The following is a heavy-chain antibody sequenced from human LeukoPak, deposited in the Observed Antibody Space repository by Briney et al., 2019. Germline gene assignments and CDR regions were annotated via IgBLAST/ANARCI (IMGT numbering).Heavy chain of an antibody. CDR3: VKSQYGDTAKDEGDYYYYGMDV. Sequence: GGSLRLSCSASGFTFSSYAMHWVRQAPGKGLEYVSAISSNGGSTYYADSVKGRFTISRDNSKNTLYLQMSSLRAEDTAVYYCVKSQYGDTAKDEGDYYYYGMDVWGQGTTVTVSS. J-gene: IGHJ6*02. CDR2: ISSNGGST. CDR1: GFTFSSYA. D-gene: IGHD5-18*01. V-gene: IGHV3-64D*06.